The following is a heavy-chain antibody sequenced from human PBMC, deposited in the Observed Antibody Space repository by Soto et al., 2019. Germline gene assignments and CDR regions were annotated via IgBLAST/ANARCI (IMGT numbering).Heavy chain of an antibody. CDR1: GFTFSSYA. CDR3: AWVHRTPINCSGGSCHSFWFDP. CDR2: ISGSGGST. V-gene: IGHV3-23*01. J-gene: IGHJ5*02. Sequence: GGSLRLSCAASGFTFSSYAMSWVRQAPGKGLEWVSAISGSGGSTYYADSVKGRFTISRDNSKNTLYLRMNSLRAEDTAVYYCAWVHRTPINCSGGSCHSFWFDPWGQGTLVTV. D-gene: IGHD2-15*01.